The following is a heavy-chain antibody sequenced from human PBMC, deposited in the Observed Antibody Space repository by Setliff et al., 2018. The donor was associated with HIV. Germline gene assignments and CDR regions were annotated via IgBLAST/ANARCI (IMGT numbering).Heavy chain of an antibody. CDR2: ILSTGERT. D-gene: IGHD2-2*01. CDR1: GFTFSNYA. J-gene: IGHJ4*02. V-gene: IGHV3-23*01. Sequence: HPGGSLRLSCAASGFTFSNYAMSWVRQAPGEGLEWVSAILSTGERTFYADSLKGRFTISRDNAKKSVWLQMNSLRAEDTAVYYCARLPGYCSSSSCYGYLDYWGPGTLVTVSS. CDR3: ARLPGYCSSSSCYGYLDY.